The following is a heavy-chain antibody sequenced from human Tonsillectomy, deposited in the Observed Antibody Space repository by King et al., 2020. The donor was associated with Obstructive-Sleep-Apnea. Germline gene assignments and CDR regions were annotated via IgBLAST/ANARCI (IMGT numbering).Heavy chain of an antibody. CDR2: ISYDGSNK. Sequence: QLVQSGGGVVQPGRSLRISCAASEFTFSSFTIHWVRQAPGKGLEWVAIISYDGSNKYYADSVKGRFTISRDNSNNTLYLQMNSLRTEDTAVYYCARGSRNYDRSGFYPDYWGQGTLVTVSS. CDR1: EFTFSSFT. J-gene: IGHJ4*02. CDR3: ARGSRNYDRSGFYPDY. D-gene: IGHD3-22*01. V-gene: IGHV3-30*04.